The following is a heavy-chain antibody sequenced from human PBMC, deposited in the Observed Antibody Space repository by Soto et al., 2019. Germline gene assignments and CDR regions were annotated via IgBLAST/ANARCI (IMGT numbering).Heavy chain of an antibody. CDR3: ARGGYSYGGWLGYYYGMDV. J-gene: IGHJ6*02. CDR1: GGSVSSGSYY. Sequence: PSETLSLTCTVSGGSVSSGSYYWSWIRQPPGKGLEWIGYIYYSGSTNYNPSLKSRVTISVDTSKNQFSLKLSSVTAADTAVYYCARGGYSYGGWLGYYYGMDVWGQGTTVTVSS. V-gene: IGHV4-61*01. D-gene: IGHD5-18*01. CDR2: IYYSGST.